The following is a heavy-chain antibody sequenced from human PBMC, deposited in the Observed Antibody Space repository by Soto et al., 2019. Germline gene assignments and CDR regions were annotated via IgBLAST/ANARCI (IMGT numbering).Heavy chain of an antibody. Sequence: PSETLCLTCAVSGDSIISSDFYWGWVRQPPGKGLEWSGSIFYLGSSYYNPSLKSLVTMSVDTSKNQFSLRLRSVTAADTAFYFCARHSLALRKNNWFDPWGQGIMVTVSS. J-gene: IGHJ5*02. V-gene: IGHV4-39*01. D-gene: IGHD3-3*02. CDR2: IFYLGSS. CDR3: ARHSLALRKNNWFDP. CDR1: GDSIISSDFY.